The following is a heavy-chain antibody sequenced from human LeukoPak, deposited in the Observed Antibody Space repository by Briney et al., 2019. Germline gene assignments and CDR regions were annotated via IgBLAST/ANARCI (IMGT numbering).Heavy chain of an antibody. D-gene: IGHD3-10*01. V-gene: IGHV3-30*04. CDR1: GFTFSSHA. CDR2: ISYDGSNK. CDR3: AKDYYGSSGFDY. Sequence: GGSLRLSCAASGFTFSSHAMHWVRQAPGKGLEWVAVISYDGSNKYYADSVKGRFTISRDNSKNTVYLQMNSLRAEDTAVYYCAKDYYGSSGFDYWGQGTLVTVSS. J-gene: IGHJ4*02.